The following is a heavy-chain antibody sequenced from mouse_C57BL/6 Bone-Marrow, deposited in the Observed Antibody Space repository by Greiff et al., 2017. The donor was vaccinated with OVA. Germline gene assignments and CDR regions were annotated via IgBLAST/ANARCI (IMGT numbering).Heavy chain of an antibody. CDR1: GYTFTSYW. CDR2: INPSSGYT. Sequence: VKLMESGAELAKPGASVKLSCKASGYTFTSYWMHWVKQRPGQGLEWIGYINPSSGYTKYNQKFKGKATLTADKSSSTAYMQLSSLTSEDSAVYFCARSYYGNHYAMDYWGQGTSVTVSS. J-gene: IGHJ4*01. V-gene: IGHV1-7*01. D-gene: IGHD2-1*01. CDR3: ARSYYGNHYAMDY.